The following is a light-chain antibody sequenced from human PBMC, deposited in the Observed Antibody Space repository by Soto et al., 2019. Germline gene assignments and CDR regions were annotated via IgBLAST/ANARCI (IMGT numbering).Light chain of an antibody. J-gene: IGKJ1*01. V-gene: IGKV1-9*01. CDR2: PAS. Sequence: IQLTQSPSSLSASVGDRVTVTCRASQGISTYLAWYQQKPGKAPNLLIYPASTLQSGVPLRFSGSGSGTDFTLTISSPLPEDFATYFCQHLSGYPRTFGQGTKVDIK. CDR1: QGISTY. CDR3: QHLSGYPRT.